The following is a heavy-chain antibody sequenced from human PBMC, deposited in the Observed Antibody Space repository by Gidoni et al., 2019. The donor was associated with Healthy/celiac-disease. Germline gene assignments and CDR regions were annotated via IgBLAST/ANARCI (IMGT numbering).Heavy chain of an antibody. D-gene: IGHD2-15*01. V-gene: IGHV3-9*01. Sequence: EVQLVESGGGLVQPGRSLRLSCAASGFPFDDYAMPWVRQAPGKGLEWGSGISWNSGSIGYADSVKGRFTISRDNAKNSLYLQMNSLRAEDTALYYCAKDIGYCSGGSCYSRGYYYYGMDVWGQGTTVTVSS. CDR3: AKDIGYCSGGSCYSRGYYYYGMDV. CDR1: GFPFDDYA. CDR2: ISWNSGSI. J-gene: IGHJ6*02.